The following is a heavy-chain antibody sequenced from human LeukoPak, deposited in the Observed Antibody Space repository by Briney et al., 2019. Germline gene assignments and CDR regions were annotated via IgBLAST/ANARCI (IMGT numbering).Heavy chain of an antibody. CDR1: GFTFSSYW. D-gene: IGHD1/OR15-1a*01. CDR2: IKQDGSEK. Sequence: GGSLRLSCAASGFTFSSYWVSWVRQAPGKGLAWVANIKQDGSEKYYVDSVKGRFTISRDNAKNSLYLQMNSLRAEDTAVYYCAREAYNWNIDVFDIWGQGTMVTVSS. J-gene: IGHJ3*02. V-gene: IGHV3-7*01. CDR3: AREAYNWNIDVFDI.